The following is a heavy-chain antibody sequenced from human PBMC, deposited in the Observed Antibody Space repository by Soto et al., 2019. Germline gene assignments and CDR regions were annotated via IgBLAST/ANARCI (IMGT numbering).Heavy chain of an antibody. Sequence: GSLRLSCAVSGFTLTSYAMSWVRQAPGKGLEWVSIISGSGGSTFYADSVKGRFTISSDTSKNTLYLQMNSLRAEDTAVYYCAKELSSMWFPLDYWGQGTLVTVSS. D-gene: IGHD6-13*01. CDR1: GFTLTSYA. CDR3: AKELSSMWFPLDY. CDR2: ISGSGGST. V-gene: IGHV3-23*01. J-gene: IGHJ4*02.